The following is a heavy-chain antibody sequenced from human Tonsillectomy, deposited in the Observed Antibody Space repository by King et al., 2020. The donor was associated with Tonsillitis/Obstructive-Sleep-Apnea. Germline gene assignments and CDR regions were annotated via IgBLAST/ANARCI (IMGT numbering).Heavy chain of an antibody. CDR1: GFIFSSYS. D-gene: IGHD3-16*01. V-gene: IGHV3-21*01. Sequence: VQLVESGGGLVKPGGCLRVSCAASGFIFSSYSMNWVRQAPGKGLEWVSSISSSSSDIYYADSVKGRFTISRDNAKNSLYLQMNSLRAEDTAVYYCAREGFGDLGASFDSGGQGTLVTVSS. CDR2: ISSSSSDI. CDR3: AREGFGDLGASFDS. J-gene: IGHJ4*02.